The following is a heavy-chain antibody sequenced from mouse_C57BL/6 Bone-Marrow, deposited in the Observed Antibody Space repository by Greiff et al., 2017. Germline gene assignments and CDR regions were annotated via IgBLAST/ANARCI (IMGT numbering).Heavy chain of an antibody. CDR3: ARKRGKTTTMVTRGGYFDV. V-gene: IGHV1-19*01. Sequence: SGPVLVKPGASVKMSCKASGYTFTDYYMNWVKQSHGKSLEWIGVINPYNGGTSYNQKFKGKATLTVDKSSSTAYMELNSLTSEDSAVYYGARKRGKTTTMVTRGGYFDVWGTGTTVTVSS. D-gene: IGHD2-2*01. J-gene: IGHJ1*03. CDR2: INPYNGGT. CDR1: GYTFTDYY.